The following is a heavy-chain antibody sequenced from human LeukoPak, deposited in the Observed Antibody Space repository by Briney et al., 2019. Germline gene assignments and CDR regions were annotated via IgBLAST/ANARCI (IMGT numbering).Heavy chain of an antibody. Sequence: SSETLSLTCTVSGGSISSSSYSWGWIRQPPGKGLEWIGSIYYSGSTYYNPSLKSRVTISVDTSKNQFSLKLSSVTAADTAVYYCARRRRYCSSTSCYAFDDWGQGTLVTVSS. CDR3: ARRRRYCSSTSCYAFDD. J-gene: IGHJ4*02. D-gene: IGHD2-2*01. CDR2: IYYSGST. V-gene: IGHV4-39*01. CDR1: GGSISSSSYS.